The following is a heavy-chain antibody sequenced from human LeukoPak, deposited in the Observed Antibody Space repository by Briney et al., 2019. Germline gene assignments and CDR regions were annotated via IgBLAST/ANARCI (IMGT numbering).Heavy chain of an antibody. J-gene: IGHJ4*02. D-gene: IGHD6-19*01. Sequence: GGSLRLSCAAFGFTFSTYSMSWVRQFPGQGLEWVSYISISGSYIYNADSVKGQFTISRDNAKESLYLQMNSLRAEDTAVYYCARFQPYSSGWYLEYWGRGTPVTVSS. CDR3: ARFQPYSSGWYLEY. CDR1: GFTFSTYS. V-gene: IGHV3-21*01. CDR2: ISISGSYI.